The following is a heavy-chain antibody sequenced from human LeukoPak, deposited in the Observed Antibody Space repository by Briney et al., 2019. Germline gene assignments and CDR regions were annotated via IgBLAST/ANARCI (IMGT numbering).Heavy chain of an antibody. V-gene: IGHV4-59*01. CDR2: IYYSGST. J-gene: IGHJ2*01. CDR1: GGSISSYY. CDR3: ARGPLGLGADL. D-gene: IGHD5/OR15-5a*01. Sequence: SETLSLTCTVSGGSISSYYWSWIRQPPGKGLEWIGYIYYSGSTNYNPSLKSRVTISVDTSKNQFSLKLSSVTAADTAVYYCARGPLGLGADLWGRGTLVTVSS.